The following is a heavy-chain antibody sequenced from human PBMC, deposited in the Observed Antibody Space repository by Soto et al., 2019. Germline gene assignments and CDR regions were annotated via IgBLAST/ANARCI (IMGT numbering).Heavy chain of an antibody. CDR1: GGSISRYY. Sequence: SETLSLACSVCGGSISRYYWSLIRQPPGKGVEGIGYIYYSGGTNYNPSLKSRVSISVDTSKNQFSLKLRSVTAADTAVSHSAPAGANGSGPSSRHKYDYYYGMDVWAQGTPVTVSS. CDR2: IYYSGGT. J-gene: IGHJ6*02. CDR3: APAGANGSGPSSRHKYDYYYGMDV. D-gene: IGHD6-13*01. V-gene: IGHV4-59*01.